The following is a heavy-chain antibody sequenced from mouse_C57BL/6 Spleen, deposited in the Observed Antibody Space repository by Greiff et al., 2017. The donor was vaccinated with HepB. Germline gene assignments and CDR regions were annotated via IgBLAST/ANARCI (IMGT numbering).Heavy chain of an antibody. J-gene: IGHJ2*01. V-gene: IGHV3-6*01. CDR3: ASRLRSYYFDY. CDR2: ISYDGSN. Sequence: ESGPGLVKPSQSLSLSCSVTGYSITSGYYWNWIRQFPGNKLEWMGYISYDGSNNYNPSLQNRISITRDTSKNHFFLKLNSVTTEDTATYYCASRLRSYYFDYWGQGTTLTVSS. CDR1: GYSITSGYY. D-gene: IGHD6-1*01.